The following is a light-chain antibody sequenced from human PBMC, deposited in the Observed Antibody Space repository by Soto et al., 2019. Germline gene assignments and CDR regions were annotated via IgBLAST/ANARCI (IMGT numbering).Light chain of an antibody. J-gene: IGKJ1*01. Sequence: EIVMTQSPATLSVSPGERATLSCRASQSVSSNLAWYQQKPGQAPRLLIYGASTRATGIPARFSGSGSGTEFTLTISSLQSEDFAVYYCQHYHNWHPWTFGQGTKVEIK. CDR1: QSVSSN. V-gene: IGKV3-15*01. CDR3: QHYHNWHPWT. CDR2: GAS.